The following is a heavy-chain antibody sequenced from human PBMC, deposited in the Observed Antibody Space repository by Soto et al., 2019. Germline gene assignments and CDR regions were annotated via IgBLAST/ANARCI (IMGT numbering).Heavy chain of an antibody. D-gene: IGHD3-3*01. J-gene: IGHJ6*02. CDR2: IYYSGST. V-gene: IGHV4-31*03. CDR1: GGSISSVGYY. Sequence: TLSLTCTVSGGSISSVGYYWSWIRQHPGKGLEWIGYIYYSGSTYYNPSLKSRVTISVDTSKNQFSLKLSSVTAADTAVYYCARGGYDFWSGYYSGYYYGMDVWGQGTTVTVSS. CDR3: ARGGYDFWSGYYSGYYYGMDV.